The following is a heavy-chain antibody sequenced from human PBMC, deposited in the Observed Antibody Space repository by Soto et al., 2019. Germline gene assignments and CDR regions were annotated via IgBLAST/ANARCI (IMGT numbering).Heavy chain of an antibody. V-gene: IGHV3-73*01. CDR3: AIYDILTGYYLVY. CDR1: GSTLSVSE. J-gene: IGHJ4*02. Sequence: EVQLVESGGGLVQPGGSLKLSCAASGSTLSVSEMHWVRQSSGKGLEWIGRIRDRPNNYATVYGASVKGRFTISRDDSKNMAFLQMNSLRTEVTALYYCAIYDILTGYYLVYWGQGTLVTVSS. D-gene: IGHD3-9*01. CDR2: IRDRPNNYAT.